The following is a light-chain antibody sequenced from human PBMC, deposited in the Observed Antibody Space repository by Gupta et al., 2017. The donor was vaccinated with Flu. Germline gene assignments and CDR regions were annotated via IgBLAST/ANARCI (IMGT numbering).Light chain of an antibody. V-gene: IGLV1-51*02. CDR2: ENN. J-gene: IGLJ1*01. Sequence: HSVFTQPPSVSAAPGQMVTIPCPGRTSNIGGNFVSWYQQIRGTAPKLLICENNKRPSERPDRFAGSKSGRSATLDNTGIQTGEEADDYCGTWENRRTVVYVFGPGTKVTVL. CDR3: GTWENRRTVVYV. CDR1: TSNIGGNF.